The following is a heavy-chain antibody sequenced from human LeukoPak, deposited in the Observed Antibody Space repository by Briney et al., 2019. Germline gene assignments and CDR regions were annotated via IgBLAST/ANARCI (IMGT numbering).Heavy chain of an antibody. CDR2: IYYSGST. J-gene: IGHJ3*02. Sequence: PSETLSLTCTVSGVSISSYSWSWIRQPPGKGLEWVAAIYYSGSTNYYPSLMIRVTISVDTSKNQFSLKLSSVTDADTAVYYCAPVRDFSSGYYGDDAFDIWGQGTMVTVSS. V-gene: IGHV4-59*01. CDR3: APVRDFSSGYYGDDAFDI. D-gene: IGHD3-3*01. CDR1: GVSISSYS.